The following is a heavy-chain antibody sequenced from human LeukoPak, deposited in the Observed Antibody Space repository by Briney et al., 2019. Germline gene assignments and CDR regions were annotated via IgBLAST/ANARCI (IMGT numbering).Heavy chain of an antibody. CDR3: TTDGVDGDVKSADY. D-gene: IGHD5-24*01. CDR2: IKSKTDGGTT. J-gene: IGHJ4*02. CDR1: GLTFSNAW. V-gene: IGHV3-15*01. Sequence: PGGSLRLSCAASGLTFSNAWMSWVRQAPGKGLEWVGRIKSKTDGGTTDYAAPVKGRFTISRDDSKNTLYLQMNSLKTEDTAVYYCTTDGVDGDVKSADYWGQGTLVTVSS.